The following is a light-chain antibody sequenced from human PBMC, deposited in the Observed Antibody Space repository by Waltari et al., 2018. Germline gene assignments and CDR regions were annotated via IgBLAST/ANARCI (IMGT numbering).Light chain of an antibody. V-gene: IGKV3-20*01. J-gene: IGKJ4*01. CDR2: GAS. CDR1: QSVSNHY. CDR3: QQYDSSPIT. Sequence: EIVLTQSPGTLSLSPGERATLSCRASQSVSNHYLAWYQQKPGQAPRLLMYGASTRATGIPDRFSGSGSGTDFTLAITRLESEDFAVYYCQQYDSSPITFGGGTKVEIK.